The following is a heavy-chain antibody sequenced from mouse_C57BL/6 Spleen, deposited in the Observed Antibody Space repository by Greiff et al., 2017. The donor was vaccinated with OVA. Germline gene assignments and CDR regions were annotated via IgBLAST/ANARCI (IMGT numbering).Heavy chain of an antibody. D-gene: IGHD1-1*01. V-gene: IGHV5-6*01. Sequence: EVQGVESGGDLVKPGGSLKLSCAASGFTFSSYGMSWVRQTPDKRLEWVATISSGGSYTYYPDSVKGRFTISRDNAKNTLYLQMSSLKSEDTAMYYCASLITTVVVPFAYWGQGTLVTVSA. CDR1: GFTFSSYG. CDR3: ASLITTVVVPFAY. CDR2: ISSGGSYT. J-gene: IGHJ3*01.